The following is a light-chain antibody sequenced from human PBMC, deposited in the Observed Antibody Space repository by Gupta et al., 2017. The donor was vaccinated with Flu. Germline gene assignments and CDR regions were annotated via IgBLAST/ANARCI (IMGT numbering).Light chain of an antibody. V-gene: IGKV3-20*01. J-gene: IGKJ1*01. Sequence: EIVLTQSPGTLSLSPGERATLSCRASQSVSSSYLAWFQQKLGQAPRLVMYGASNRATAIPDRFSGSGSGTDFTLTISGLEPEDFAVYYCQQDDNSPWTFGPGTKVQI. CDR1: QSVSSSY. CDR3: QQDDNSPWT. CDR2: GAS.